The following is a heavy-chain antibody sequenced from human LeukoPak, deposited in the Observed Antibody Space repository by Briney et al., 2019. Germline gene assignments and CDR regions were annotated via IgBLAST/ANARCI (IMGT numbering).Heavy chain of an antibody. CDR3: ARGLRITIFGVVISTYAFDI. D-gene: IGHD3-3*01. J-gene: IGHJ3*02. Sequence: KPSETLSLTCAVSGGSISSGGYSWSWLRQPPGKGLEWIGYIYHSGSTYYNPSLKSRVTISVDRSKNQFSLKLSSVTAADTAVYYCARGLRITIFGVVISTYAFDIWGQGTMVTVSS. CDR1: GGSISSGGYS. CDR2: IYHSGST. V-gene: IGHV4-30-2*01.